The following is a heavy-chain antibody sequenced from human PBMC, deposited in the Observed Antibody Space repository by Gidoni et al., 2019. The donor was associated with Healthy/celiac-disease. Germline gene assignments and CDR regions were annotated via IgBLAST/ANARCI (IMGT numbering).Heavy chain of an antibody. CDR2: ISYDGSNK. CDR3: AKEQYDY. CDR1: GFTFISYG. J-gene: IGHJ4*02. V-gene: IGHV3-30*18. Sequence: QVQLVESGGGVVQPGRSLRLSCAAPGFTFISYGMHWVRQAPGKGLEWVAVISYDGSNKYYADSVKGRFTISRDNSKNTLYLQMNSLRAEDTAVYYCAKEQYDYWGQGTLVTVSS.